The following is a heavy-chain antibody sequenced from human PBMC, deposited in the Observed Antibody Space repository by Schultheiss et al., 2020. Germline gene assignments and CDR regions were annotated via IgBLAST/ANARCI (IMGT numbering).Heavy chain of an antibody. D-gene: IGHD2-8*01. CDR1: GFTFSDFY. J-gene: IGHJ3*02. Sequence: GGSLKISCAASGFTFSDFYVSWIRQAPGKGLEWVSSISSSGTSMYYADSVKGRFTVSRDNAKNSLDLQLTGLRAEDTAVYYCARDLGRYCMNGVCSLDAFDIWGQGTMVTVSS. CDR2: ISSSGTSM. CDR3: ARDLGRYCMNGVCSLDAFDI. V-gene: IGHV3-11*01.